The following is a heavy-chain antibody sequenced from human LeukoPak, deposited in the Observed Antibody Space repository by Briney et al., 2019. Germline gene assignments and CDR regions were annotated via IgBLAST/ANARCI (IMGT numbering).Heavy chain of an antibody. CDR1: GFTFSGSA. V-gene: IGHV3-73*01. CDR3: TIDHILSSGSYYNPSWFDP. D-gene: IGHD3-10*01. Sequence: GGSLRLSCAASGFTFSGSAMHWVRQPSGKGLEWVGRIRSKANSYATACAASVKGRFTISRDDSKNTAYLQMNSLKTEDAAVYYCTIDHILSSGSYYNPSWFDPWGQGTLVTVSS. CDR2: IRSKANSYAT. J-gene: IGHJ5*02.